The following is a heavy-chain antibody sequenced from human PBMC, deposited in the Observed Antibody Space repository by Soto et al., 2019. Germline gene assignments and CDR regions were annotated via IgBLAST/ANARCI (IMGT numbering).Heavy chain of an antibody. CDR3: TRHLMDV. CDR1: GFIFSDSA. V-gene: IGHV3-73*01. J-gene: IGHJ6*02. Sequence: EVQVVESGGGLVQPGGSLKLSCGASGFIFSDSAMHWVRQASGKGPEWVGRIRSKANNYATAYTASVKGRFTISRDDSKNTAYLQMNSLKTEDTAVYYCTRHLMDVWGQGTTVTVSS. CDR2: IRSKANNYAT.